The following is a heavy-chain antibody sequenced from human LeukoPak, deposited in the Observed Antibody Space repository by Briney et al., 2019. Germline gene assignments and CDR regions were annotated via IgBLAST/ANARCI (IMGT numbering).Heavy chain of an antibody. CDR3: ARGVKKVKRPYYYDSSGWGPNWFDP. D-gene: IGHD3-22*01. V-gene: IGHV1-8*01. CDR2: MNPNSGNT. J-gene: IGHJ5*02. CDR1: GYTFTSYD. Sequence: GASVKVSCKASGYTFTSYDINWVRQATGQGLEWMGWMNPNSGNTGYAQKFQGRVTMTRNTSISTAYMELSSLRSEDTAVYYCARGVKKVKRPYYYDSSGWGPNWFDPWGQGTLVTVSS.